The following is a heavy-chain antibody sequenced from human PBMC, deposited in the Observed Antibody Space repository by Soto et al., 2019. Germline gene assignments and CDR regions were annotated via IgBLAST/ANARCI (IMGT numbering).Heavy chain of an antibody. D-gene: IGHD2-8*01. Sequence: EVQLVESGGGVVQPGRSLRLSCAASGFTFDDYAMHWVRQAPGKGLEWVSGISWKGDNSAYADAVKGRFTISRDNAKNSLYLQMNSLRTEDTAVYYCAKDVYPGWNRVPVWDYWGQGSLVTVSS. CDR3: AKDVYPGWNRVPVWDY. CDR1: GFTFDDYA. V-gene: IGHV3-9*01. J-gene: IGHJ4*02. CDR2: ISWKGDNS.